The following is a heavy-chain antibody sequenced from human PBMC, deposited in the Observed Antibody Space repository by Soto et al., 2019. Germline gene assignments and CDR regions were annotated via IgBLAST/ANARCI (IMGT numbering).Heavy chain of an antibody. V-gene: IGHV3-33*01. J-gene: IGHJ6*02. CDR1: GFTFNNYG. D-gene: IGHD6-13*01. CDR2: IWNDGSNN. Sequence: QVQLVESGGGVVQPGRSLRLSCAASGFTFNNYGMHWVRQAPGKGLEWLAVIWNDGSNNYYDNSVKGRFTISRDISKNTLYLQMSRLRAEDTAVYYCARRQITPPTRGAANARGGMDVWGQGTTVTVSS. CDR3: ARRQITPPTRGAANARGGMDV.